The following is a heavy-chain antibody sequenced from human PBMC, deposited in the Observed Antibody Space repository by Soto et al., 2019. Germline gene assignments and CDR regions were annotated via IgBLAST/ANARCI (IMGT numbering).Heavy chain of an antibody. V-gene: IGHV1-8*01. J-gene: IGHJ6*03. Sequence: QVQLVQSGAEVKNPGASLKVSCKVSGYTFTSYDTNWVRQPPGQGLDWMGWMNPNSGNTGYAQKFQGRVTMTRNTSISTAYMELSSLRSEDTAVYYCARGPGSWYYYYMDVWGKGTTVTVSS. CDR3: ARGPGSWYYYYMDV. CDR1: GYTFTSYD. CDR2: MNPNSGNT. D-gene: IGHD6-13*01.